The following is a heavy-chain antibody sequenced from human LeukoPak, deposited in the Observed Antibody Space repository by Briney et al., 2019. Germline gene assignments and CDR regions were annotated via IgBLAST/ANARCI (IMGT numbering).Heavy chain of an antibody. CDR3: ARPVRGP. Sequence: PSETLSLTCTVSGGSMNSGSYYWSWIRQSAGKGLEWIGRIYSSGSTNYSPSLQSRVTISVDTSTNQFSLKVSSVTAADTAMYYCARPVRGPWGQGILVTVSS. V-gene: IGHV4-61*02. J-gene: IGHJ5*02. CDR1: GGSMNSGSYY. CDR2: IYSSGST.